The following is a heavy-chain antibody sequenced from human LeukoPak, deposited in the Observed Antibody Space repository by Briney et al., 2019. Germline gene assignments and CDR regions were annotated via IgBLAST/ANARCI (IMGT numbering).Heavy chain of an antibody. CDR2: ISSDGTTT. V-gene: IGHV3-74*01. CDR3: ALSGYYYYGMDV. J-gene: IGHJ6*02. Sequence: GGPLRLSCAASGFTFSSYWMHWVRQAPGKGLVWVSLISSDGTTTRYADSVKGRFTISRDNAKNTLYLQMNSLRAEDTAVYYCALSGYYYYGMDVWGQGTTVTVSS. CDR1: GFTFSSYW. D-gene: IGHD3-10*01.